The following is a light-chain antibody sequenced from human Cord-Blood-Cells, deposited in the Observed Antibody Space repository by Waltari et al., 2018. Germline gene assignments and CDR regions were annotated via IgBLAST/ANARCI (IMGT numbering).Light chain of an antibody. CDR3: QQYYSTPRT. V-gene: IGKV4-1*01. J-gene: IGKJ1*01. CDR2: WAS. Sequence: DIVMTQSPDSLAVSLGERATINCKSSQSVLYSSNNKNYLAWYQQKPGQPPKQPIYWASTRESGVPDRFSGSGSGTDFTLTISSLQAEDVAVYYCQQYYSTPRTFGQGTKVEIK. CDR1: QSVLYSSNNKNY.